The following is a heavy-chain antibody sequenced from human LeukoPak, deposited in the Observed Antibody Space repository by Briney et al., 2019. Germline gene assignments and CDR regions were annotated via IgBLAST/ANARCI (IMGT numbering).Heavy chain of an antibody. CDR1: GFTFSSYG. CDR2: IWYDGSNR. Sequence: GGSLRLSCAASGFTFSSYGMHWVRQAPGKGLEWVAVIWYDGSNRYYADSVKGRFTISRDNSKNTLYLQMNSLRAEDTAVYYCARGEDLTLENYYDSSGYYSPFDYWGQGTLVTVSS. D-gene: IGHD3-22*01. J-gene: IGHJ4*02. CDR3: ARGEDLTLENYYDSSGYYSPFDY. V-gene: IGHV3-33*01.